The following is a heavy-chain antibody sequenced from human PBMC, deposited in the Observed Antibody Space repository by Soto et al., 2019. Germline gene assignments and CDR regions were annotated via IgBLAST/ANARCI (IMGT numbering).Heavy chain of an antibody. V-gene: IGHV3-11*01. CDR2: IGSSGSTI. Sequence: GGSLRLSCAASGFTFSDYYMTWIRQAPGKGLEWVSYIGSSGSTIYXXXXVKGRFTISRDNAENSLYLQMNSLRAEDTAVYYCARGFYGANRFPDYWGQGTLVTVSS. D-gene: IGHD4-17*01. CDR3: ARGFYGANRFPDY. J-gene: IGHJ4*02. CDR1: GFTFSDYY.